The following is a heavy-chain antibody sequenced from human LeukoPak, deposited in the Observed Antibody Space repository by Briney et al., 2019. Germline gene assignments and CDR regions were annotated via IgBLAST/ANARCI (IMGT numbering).Heavy chain of an antibody. J-gene: IGHJ3*02. CDR2: ISSSSSTI. CDR3: ARDLDIVVVPAAEDAFVI. CDR1: GFTFSSYS. Sequence: GGSLRLSCTASGFTFSSYSRNWVRQAPGEGLEWLSYISSSSSTIYYADSVKGRFTISRDNAKNSLYLQMNSLRAEDTAVYYCARDLDIVVVPAAEDAFVIWGQGTMVTVSS. V-gene: IGHV3-48*01. D-gene: IGHD2-2*03.